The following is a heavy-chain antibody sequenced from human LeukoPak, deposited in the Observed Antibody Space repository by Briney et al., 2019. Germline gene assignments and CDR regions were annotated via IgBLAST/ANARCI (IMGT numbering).Heavy chain of an antibody. V-gene: IGHV3-21*01. CDR1: GFTFSSYS. CDR2: ISSSSSYI. D-gene: IGHD5-24*01. CDR3: ARIQMATIKDYYYYGMDV. J-gene: IGHJ6*02. Sequence: GGSLRLSCAASGFTFSSYSMNWVRQAPGKGLEGVSSISSSSSYIYYADSVKGRFTISRDNAKNPLYLQMNSLRAEDTAVYYCARIQMATIKDYYYYGMDVWGQGTTVTVSS.